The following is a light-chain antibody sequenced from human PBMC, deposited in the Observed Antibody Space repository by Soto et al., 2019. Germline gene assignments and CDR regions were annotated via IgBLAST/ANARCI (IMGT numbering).Light chain of an antibody. CDR1: QNLLSNSNNKQY. V-gene: IGKV4-1*01. Sequence: DIVMTQSPDSLAVSLGERATINCKSRQNLLSNSNNKQYLAWYQQKPGQTPKLLIYWASSRESGVPDRFSGSGSATDFTLTISNLQAEDVAVYYCQQYYSPPRYNFGQGTKLDIK. J-gene: IGKJ2*01. CDR3: QQYYSPPRYN. CDR2: WAS.